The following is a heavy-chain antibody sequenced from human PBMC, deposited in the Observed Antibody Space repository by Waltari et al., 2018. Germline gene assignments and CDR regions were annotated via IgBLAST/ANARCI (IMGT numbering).Heavy chain of an antibody. Sequence: QVQLVESGGGVVQPGRSLRLSCAASGFTFSSYGMHWVRQAPGKGLEWVAVLSYDGSNKYYADSVKGRFTISRDNSKNTLYLQMNSLRAEDTAVYYCAKNPRSSGWYYFDYWGQGTLVTVSS. D-gene: IGHD6-19*01. V-gene: IGHV3-30*18. CDR1: GFTFSSYG. J-gene: IGHJ4*02. CDR2: LSYDGSNK. CDR3: AKNPRSSGWYYFDY.